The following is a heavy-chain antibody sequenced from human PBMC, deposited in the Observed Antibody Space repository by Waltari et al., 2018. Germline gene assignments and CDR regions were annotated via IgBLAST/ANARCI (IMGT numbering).Heavy chain of an antibody. J-gene: IGHJ4*02. V-gene: IGHV3-30*18. CDR1: GITRSRDG. CDR2: ISYDGKNT. Sequence: QVQLVESGGGVVQPGGSLRLSCEASGITRSRDGMHWVRQAPGKGLEWMAVISYDGKNTYYSDSVKGRFTISRDNSKNTLYLQMNSLRPEDTAVYYCAKSLETGATAFDYWGQGTLVTVSS. D-gene: IGHD1-26*01. CDR3: AKSLETGATAFDY.